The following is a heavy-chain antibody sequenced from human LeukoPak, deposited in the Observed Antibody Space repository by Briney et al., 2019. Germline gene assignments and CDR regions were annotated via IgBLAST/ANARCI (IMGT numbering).Heavy chain of an antibody. CDR3: ARVFLGYSYGKEGFDY. CDR2: ISVYNGDT. J-gene: IGHJ4*02. Sequence: GASVKVSCKASGYTFTSYGISWVRQAPGQGLEWMGWISVYNGDTNYAQKLQGRVTMTTDTSTSTAYMELRSLRSDDTAVYYCARVFLGYSYGKEGFDYWGQGTLVTVSS. CDR1: GYTFTSYG. V-gene: IGHV1-18*01. D-gene: IGHD5-18*01.